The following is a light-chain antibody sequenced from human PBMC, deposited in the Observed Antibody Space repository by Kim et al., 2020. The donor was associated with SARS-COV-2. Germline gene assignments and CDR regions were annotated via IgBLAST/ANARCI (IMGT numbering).Light chain of an antibody. CDR2: GAS. J-gene: IGKJ2*01. Sequence: APLSVSPGEIATLSCRASQNIDSNLVWYLQKPGRAPRLLVHGASTRSAGIPARFSGSGAGTDFTLTISSLQSEDFAVYYCQQFKGWPATFGQGTKLEI. V-gene: IGKV3-15*01. CDR1: QNIDSN. CDR3: QQFKGWPAT.